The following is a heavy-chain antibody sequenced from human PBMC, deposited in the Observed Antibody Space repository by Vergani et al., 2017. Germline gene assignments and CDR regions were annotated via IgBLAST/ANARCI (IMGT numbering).Heavy chain of an antibody. CDR2: IHYSENT. Sequence: QVQLQESGPGLVKSSETLSLTCSVSFDSIRNLYCNWIRQPPGKGLEWIGSIHYSENTNYNPSLKTRVTISVETSKNQFSLTLTSVTAADTAIYFCARTESFILRYFHWALWGQGTLVTVSS. CDR1: FDSIRNLY. J-gene: IGHJ4*02. V-gene: IGHV4-59*08. D-gene: IGHD3-9*01. CDR3: ARTESFILRYFHWAL.